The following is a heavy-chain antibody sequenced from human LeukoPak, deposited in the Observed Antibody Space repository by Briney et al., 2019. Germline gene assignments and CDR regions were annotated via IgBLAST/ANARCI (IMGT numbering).Heavy chain of an antibody. CDR1: GASISNYY. CDR3: ARFRDSFES. J-gene: IGHJ5*01. V-gene: IGHV4-59*01. CDR2: IYNNGNT. Sequence: PSETLSLTCTVSGASISNYYWTWIRQPPGKGLEWIGDIYNNGNTNYNPSLKSRVTISADTSKNQFSLKLNSVTAADTAVYYCARFRDSFESWGQGILVTVSS.